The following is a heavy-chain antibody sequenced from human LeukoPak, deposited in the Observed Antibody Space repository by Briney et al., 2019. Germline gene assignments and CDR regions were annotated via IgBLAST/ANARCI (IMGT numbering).Heavy chain of an antibody. CDR1: GFTFSSYE. V-gene: IGHV3-48*03. CDR3: ARIAGYCSGGSCYLYYYYGMDV. CDR2: ISSSCSHI. J-gene: IGHJ6*02. D-gene: IGHD2-15*01. Sequence: GGSLRLSCAASGFTFSSYEMNGVREAPGKGLEWVSYISSSCSHIYYADSVKGRFTISRDNAKNSLYLQMNSLRAEDTAVYYCARIAGYCSGGSCYLYYYYGMDVWGQGTTVTVSS.